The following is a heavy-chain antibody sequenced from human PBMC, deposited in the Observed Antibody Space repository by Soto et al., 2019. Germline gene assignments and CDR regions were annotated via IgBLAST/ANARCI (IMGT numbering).Heavy chain of an antibody. CDR3: AEEAAYYYDSSGYYPRYYYYGMDV. CDR1: GGTFSSYA. V-gene: IGHV1-69*19. J-gene: IGHJ6*02. CDR2: IIPIFGTA. Sequence: QVQLVQSGAEVKKPGSSVKVSCKASGGTFSSYAISWVRQAPGQGLEWMGGIIPIFGTANYAQKFQGRVTITADESASTAYMELSSLRSEYTAVYYCAEEAAYYYDSSGYYPRYYYYGMDVWGQGTTVTVSS. D-gene: IGHD3-22*01.